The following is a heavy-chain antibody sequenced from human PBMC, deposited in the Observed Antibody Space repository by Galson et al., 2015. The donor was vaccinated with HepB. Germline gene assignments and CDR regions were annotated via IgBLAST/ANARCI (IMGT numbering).Heavy chain of an antibody. V-gene: IGHV3-23*01. CDR3: AREDFDFDY. CDR2: ISGSGGST. J-gene: IGHJ4*02. CDR1: GFTFNNYA. D-gene: IGHD2/OR15-2a*01. Sequence: SLRLSCAASGFTFNNYAMNWVRQAPGKGLEWVSEISGSGGSTYYTDSVKGRFTISRDNSKNTLYLQMDSLRAEDTAVYYCAREDFDFDYWGQGTLVTVSS.